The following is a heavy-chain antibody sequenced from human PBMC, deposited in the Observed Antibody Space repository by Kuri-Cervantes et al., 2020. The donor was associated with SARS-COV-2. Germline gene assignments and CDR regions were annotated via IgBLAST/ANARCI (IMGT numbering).Heavy chain of an antibody. CDR1: GGSVSSGSHY. CDR2: IYYSGST. CDR3: ARTLDYYGSGTYCFDY. D-gene: IGHD3-10*01. Sequence: SETLSLTCIVSGGSVSSGSHYWSWIRQPPGKGLAWIGYIYYSGSTKYNPSLKSRVTMSVDTSKNQFSLKLNSVTPADTAVYYCARTLDYYGSGTYCFDYWGQGTLVTVSS. J-gene: IGHJ4*02. V-gene: IGHV4-61*01.